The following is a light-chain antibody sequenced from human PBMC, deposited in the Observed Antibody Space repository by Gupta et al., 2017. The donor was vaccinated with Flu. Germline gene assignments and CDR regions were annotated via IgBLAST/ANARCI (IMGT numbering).Light chain of an antibody. V-gene: IGKV1-39*01. J-gene: IGKJ2*01. CDR1: QSITSY. CDR3: QQSYTTPYT. CDR2: TAS. Sequence: PSSLPASVGDRVTIACRASQSITSYLNWYQHKPGKAPKLLIYTASNLQSGVPSRFRASGSGTEFTLTISSLQPEDFATYICQQSYTTPYTFGQGTKLEIK.